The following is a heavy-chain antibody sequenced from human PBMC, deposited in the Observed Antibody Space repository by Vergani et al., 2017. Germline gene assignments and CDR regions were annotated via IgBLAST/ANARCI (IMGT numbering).Heavy chain of an antibody. Sequence: QVQLVQSGSELKKPGASVKVSCKASGYTFTSYAMNWVRQAPGQRLEWMGWINAGNGNTKYSQKFQGRVTITRDTSASTAYMELSSLRSEDTAVYYCARALTSQVVIGRAGLPDAFDIWGQGTMVTVSS. V-gene: IGHV1-3*01. CDR2: INAGNGNT. CDR3: ARALTSQVVIGRAGLPDAFDI. J-gene: IGHJ3*02. D-gene: IGHD3-22*01. CDR1: GYTFTSYA.